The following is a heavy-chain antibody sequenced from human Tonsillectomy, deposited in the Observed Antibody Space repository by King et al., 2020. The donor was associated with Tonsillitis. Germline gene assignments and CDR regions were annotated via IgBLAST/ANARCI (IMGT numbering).Heavy chain of an antibody. CDR1: GYTFTSYA. D-gene: IGHD6-13*01. CDR2: ISGGNGYT. J-gene: IGHJ5*02. Sequence: GQLVQSGAEVKKPGASVKVSCKASGYTFTSYALHWVRQAPGQRLEWMGWISGGNGYTKYSQKFQGRVTITRNTSASTAYMELSSLRSEDTAVYYCARDAVPDSSSWYDWFDPWGQGTLVTVSS. CDR3: ARDAVPDSSSWYDWFDP. V-gene: IGHV1-3*01.